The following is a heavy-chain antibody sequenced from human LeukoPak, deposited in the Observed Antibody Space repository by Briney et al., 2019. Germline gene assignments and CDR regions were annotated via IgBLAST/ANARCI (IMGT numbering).Heavy chain of an antibody. CDR2: IYYSGST. CDR3: ARMYTAMVTVIDY. V-gene: IGHV4-59*01. CDR1: GGSISSYY. J-gene: IGHJ4*02. D-gene: IGHD5-18*01. Sequence: SETLSLTCTVSGGSISSYYWSWIRQPPGKGLEWIGYIYYSGSTNYNPSLKSRVTISVDTSKIQFSLKLSSVTAADTAVYYCARMYTAMVTVIDYWGQGTLVTVSS.